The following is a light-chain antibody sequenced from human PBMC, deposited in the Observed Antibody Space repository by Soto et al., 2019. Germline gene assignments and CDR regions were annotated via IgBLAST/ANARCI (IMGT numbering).Light chain of an antibody. Sequence: EIVLTQSPATLSLSPGERATLSCRASQSVSSFLAWYQQKSGQTPRLLIYDASNRATGIPARFSGSGSGTDFTPTISSLEPEDFAVYYCQHRSNWLGTFGPGTKVDIK. CDR2: DAS. CDR3: QHRSNWLGT. V-gene: IGKV3-11*01. CDR1: QSVSSF. J-gene: IGKJ3*01.